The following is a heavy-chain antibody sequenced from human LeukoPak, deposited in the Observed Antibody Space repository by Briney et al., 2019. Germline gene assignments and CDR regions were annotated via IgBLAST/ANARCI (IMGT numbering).Heavy chain of an antibody. CDR3: ATLMAHLDY. D-gene: IGHD2-8*01. CDR2: INPNSGDT. CDR1: GYTFTDYH. J-gene: IGHJ4*02. Sequence: ASVKVSCKAFGYTFTDYHMHWVRQAPGQGLEWMGWINPNSGDTNYAQKCQGRVTMTSDTTISTAYMELSRLRSDDTAEFYCATLMAHLDYWGQGTLVTVSS. V-gene: IGHV1-2*02.